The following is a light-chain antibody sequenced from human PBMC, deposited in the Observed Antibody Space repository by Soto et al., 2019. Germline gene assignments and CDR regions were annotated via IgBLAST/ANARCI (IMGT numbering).Light chain of an antibody. J-gene: IGKJ4*01. CDR3: QQYNNWPPLT. CDR2: GAS. Sequence: EIVMTQSPATLSVSSGERATLSCRASQSVSSNLAWYQQKPGQAPRLLIYGASTRATGIPARFSGSWSGTEVTLPISSLQSEDFAVYYCQQYNNWPPLTFGGGTKVEIK. CDR1: QSVSSN. V-gene: IGKV3-15*01.